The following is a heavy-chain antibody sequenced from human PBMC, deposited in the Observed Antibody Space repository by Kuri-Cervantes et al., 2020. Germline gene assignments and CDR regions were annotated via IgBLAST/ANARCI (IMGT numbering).Heavy chain of an antibody. CDR2: IYYSGST. D-gene: IGHD6-6*01. J-gene: IGHJ4*02. Sequence: GSLRLSCTVSGGSISSYYWGWIRQPPGKGLEWIGYIYYSGSTNYNPSLKSRVTISVDTSKNQFSLKLSSVTAADTAVYYCASSRLAAHKHGTQHTDDYWGQGTLVTVSS. V-gene: IGHV4-59*01. CDR3: ASSRLAAHKHGTQHTDDY. CDR1: GGSISSYY.